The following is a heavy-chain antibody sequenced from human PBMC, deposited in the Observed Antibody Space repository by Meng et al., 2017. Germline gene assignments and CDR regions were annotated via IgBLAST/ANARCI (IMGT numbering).Heavy chain of an antibody. J-gene: IGHJ4*02. Sequence: QGRLGQSVSELKKPGVSVKVSCEAFGYTFTGYAMNWVRQAPGQGLEWMGWINTNAGNPTYAQGFTGRFVFSLGTSVSSAYLQISSLKAEDTAVYYCAREGRVDFDYWGQGTLVTVSS. V-gene: IGHV7-4-1*02. CDR3: AREGRVDFDY. D-gene: IGHD1-26*01. CDR1: GYTFTGYA. CDR2: INTNAGNP.